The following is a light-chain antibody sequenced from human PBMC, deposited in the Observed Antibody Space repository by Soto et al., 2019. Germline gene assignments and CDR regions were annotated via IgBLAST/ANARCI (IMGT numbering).Light chain of an antibody. V-gene: IGKV3-20*01. J-gene: IGKJ2*01. Sequence: ESVLTQSQGTLSLSPGERVTLSCRASQTFGSTYLAWYQQRPGQSPRLLIYGASRRASGIPDRFRGSWSGTDFTLTISRLEPEDFAVYYCQQFGTSPLYTFGQGTKLEIK. CDR2: GAS. CDR3: QQFGTSPLYT. CDR1: QTFGSTY.